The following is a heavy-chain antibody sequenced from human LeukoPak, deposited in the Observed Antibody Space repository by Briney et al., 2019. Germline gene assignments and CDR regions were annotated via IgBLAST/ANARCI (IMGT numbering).Heavy chain of an antibody. CDR1: GGSFSGYY. D-gene: IGHD2-2*01. J-gene: IGHJ6*03. Sequence: PSETLSLTCAVYGGSFSGYYWSWIRQPPGKGLEWIGEINHSGSTNYNPSLKSRVTISVDTSKNQFSLKLSSVTAADTAVYYCARDARNIVVVPAARDYYYYYMDVWGKGTTVTVSS. CDR2: INHSGST. V-gene: IGHV4-34*01. CDR3: ARDARNIVVVPAARDYYYYYMDV.